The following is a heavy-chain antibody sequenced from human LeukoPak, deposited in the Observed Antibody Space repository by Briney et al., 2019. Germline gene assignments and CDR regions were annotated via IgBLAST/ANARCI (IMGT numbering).Heavy chain of an antibody. V-gene: IGHV1-2*02. D-gene: IGHD2-2*01. J-gene: IGHJ5*02. CDR3: VRDLEGCSSTSCYGLRFDP. Sequence: ASVKISCKASGYTFTGYYMHWVRQAPGHGLEWMGWINPHSGGTNYAQKISGRVTMIRGTSLSADHMGRSRAKYDDTDAYFCVRDLEGCSSTSCYGLRFDPWGQGTLVTVSS. CDR2: INPHSGGT. CDR1: GYTFTGYY.